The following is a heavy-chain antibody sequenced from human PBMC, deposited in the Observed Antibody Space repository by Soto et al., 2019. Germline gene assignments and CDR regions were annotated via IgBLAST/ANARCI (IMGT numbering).Heavy chain of an antibody. CDR1: GFTFSSYA. D-gene: IGHD3-9*01. CDR3: AKVRGLIDPVDT. J-gene: IGHJ5*02. CDR2: ISGSSGST. Sequence: GGSLRLSCEASGFTFSSYAMSWVRQAPGKGLEWVSAISGSSGSTYYADSVKGRFTISRDNSKNMLYLQMNSLRAEDTAVYYCAKVRGLIDPVDTWGQGTLVTVSS. V-gene: IGHV3-23*01.